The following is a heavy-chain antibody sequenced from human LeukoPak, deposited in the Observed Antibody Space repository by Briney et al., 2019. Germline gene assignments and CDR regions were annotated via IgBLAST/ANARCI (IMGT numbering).Heavy chain of an antibody. CDR3: AREGGYYDSSGYSSYFDY. D-gene: IGHD3-22*01. Sequence: SGGSLRLSCAASGFTFSSYSMNWVRQAPGKGLEWVSYIRSSSSTIYNADSVKGRFTISRDNAKNSLYLQINSLRAEDTAVYYCAREGGYYDSSGYSSYFDYWGQGTLVTVSS. J-gene: IGHJ4*02. CDR2: IRSSSSTI. V-gene: IGHV3-48*04. CDR1: GFTFSSYS.